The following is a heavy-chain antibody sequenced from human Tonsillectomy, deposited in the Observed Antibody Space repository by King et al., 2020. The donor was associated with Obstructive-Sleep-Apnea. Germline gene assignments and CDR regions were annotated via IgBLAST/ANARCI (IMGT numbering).Heavy chain of an antibody. CDR1: GFTFSDYY. J-gene: IGHJ4*02. D-gene: IGHD3-22*01. CDR2: ISSRGSSI. Sequence: VQLVESGAGLVKPGGSLRLSCAASGFTFSDYYMSWIRQAPGKGPEWVSYISSRGSSIYYADSVKGRFTISRDNAKNSLYLQMNSLRAEDTAVYYCARRGGKIVVLTADSWGQGTLVTVSS. V-gene: IGHV3-11*01. CDR3: ARRGGKIVVLTADS.